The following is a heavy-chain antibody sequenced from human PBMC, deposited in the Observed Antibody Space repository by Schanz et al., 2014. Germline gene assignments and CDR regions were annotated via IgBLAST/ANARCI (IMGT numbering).Heavy chain of an antibody. Sequence: EVQLLESGGGLVQPGGSLRLSCEASGFSFGNYGMNWLRQAPGKGLEWVSVIGVDGTTTYYADSVKGRFTISRDNSKNTLYLQMNSLRPEDTAVYYCAKYRGYYRVSGSYRELEYWGQGTLVTVSS. CDR2: IGVDGTTT. CDR1: GFSFGNYG. CDR3: AKYRGYYRVSGSYRELEY. J-gene: IGHJ4*02. V-gene: IGHV3-23*01. D-gene: IGHD3-10*01.